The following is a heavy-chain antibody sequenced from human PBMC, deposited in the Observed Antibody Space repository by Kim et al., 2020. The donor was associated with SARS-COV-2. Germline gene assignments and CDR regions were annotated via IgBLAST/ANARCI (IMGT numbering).Heavy chain of an antibody. CDR1: GGSISSGDYY. CDR2: IYYSGST. D-gene: IGHD3-3*01. CDR3: ARDGGTIFGVVSGDDAFDI. J-gene: IGHJ3*02. V-gene: IGHV4-30-4*01. Sequence: SETLSLTCTVSGGSISSGDYYWSWIRQPPGKGLEWIGYIYYSGSTYYNPSLKSRVTISVDTSKNQFSLKLSSVTAADTAVYYCARDGGTIFGVVSGDDAFDIWGQGTMVTVSS.